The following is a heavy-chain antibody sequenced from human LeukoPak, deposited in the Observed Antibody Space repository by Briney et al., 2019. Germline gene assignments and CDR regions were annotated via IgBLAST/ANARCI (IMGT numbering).Heavy chain of an antibody. J-gene: IGHJ4*01. Sequence: GGSLRLSCAASGFTFSSYAMSWVRQAPGKGLEWVSVIGFSGGSTYYADSVKGRFTISRDNPKNTLYLQMNSLRVEDTAVYYCARFVVVTAGDYWGQGTLVTVSS. CDR3: ARFVVVTAGDY. D-gene: IGHD2-21*02. CDR2: IGFSGGST. CDR1: GFTFSSYA. V-gene: IGHV3-23*01.